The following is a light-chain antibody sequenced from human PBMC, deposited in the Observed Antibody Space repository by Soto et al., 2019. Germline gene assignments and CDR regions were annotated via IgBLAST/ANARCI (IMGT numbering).Light chain of an antibody. CDR1: QSVSSN. Sequence: ILMTQSPGTLSVSPGERATLSCRASQSVSSNLAWYQQKPGQAPRLLIFGASTRATGIPARFSGSGSGTEFTLTISSLQSEDLAIYYCQHYNNRPLTFGGGTKVDIK. CDR2: GAS. V-gene: IGKV3-15*01. J-gene: IGKJ4*01. CDR3: QHYNNRPLT.